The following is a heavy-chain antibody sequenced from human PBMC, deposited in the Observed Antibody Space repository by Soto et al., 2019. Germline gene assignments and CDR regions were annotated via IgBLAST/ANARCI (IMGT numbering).Heavy chain of an antibody. D-gene: IGHD3-22*01. CDR1: GFTFIRYA. V-gene: IGHV3-23*01. Sequence: GGSLRLSCAASGFTFIRYAMSWVRQAPGKGLEWVSAISGSGGSTYYADSVKGRFTISRDNSKNTLYLQMNSLRAEDTAVYYCAKGPYDSSGYYYDFGAHFDYWGQGTLVTVSS. CDR3: AKGPYDSSGYYYDFGAHFDY. J-gene: IGHJ4*02. CDR2: ISGSGGST.